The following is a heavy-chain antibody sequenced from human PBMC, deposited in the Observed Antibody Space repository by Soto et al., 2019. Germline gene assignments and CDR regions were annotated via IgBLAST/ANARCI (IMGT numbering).Heavy chain of an antibody. CDR3: ARGRKIVPMVYAPHDAFDI. D-gene: IGHD2-8*01. CDR2: IIPIFGTA. V-gene: IGHV1-69*13. J-gene: IGHJ3*02. Sequence: AASVKVSCKASGGTFSSYAISWVRQAPGQGLEWMGGIIPIFGTANNAQKFQGRVTITADESTSTAYMELSSLRSEDTAVYYCARGRKIVPMVYAPHDAFDIWGQGTMVTVSS. CDR1: GGTFSSYA.